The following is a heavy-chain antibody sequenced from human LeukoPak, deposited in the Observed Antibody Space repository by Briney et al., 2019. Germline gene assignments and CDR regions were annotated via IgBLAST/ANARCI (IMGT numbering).Heavy chain of an antibody. CDR3: AKDRFQMAVGGTDY. J-gene: IGHJ4*02. CDR2: ISGGGGST. D-gene: IGHD1-26*01. CDR1: GFTFSSYA. V-gene: IGHV3-23*01. Sequence: GGSLILSCAASGFTFSSYAMSWVRQAPGKGLEWVSAISGGGGSTYYADSVKGRFTISRDNSKNTLYLQMNSLRAEDTAVYYCAKDRFQMAVGGTDYWGQGTLVTVSS.